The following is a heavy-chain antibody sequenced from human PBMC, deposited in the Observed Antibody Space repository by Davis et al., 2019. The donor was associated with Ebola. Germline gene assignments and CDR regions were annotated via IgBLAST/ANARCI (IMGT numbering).Heavy chain of an antibody. J-gene: IGHJ4*02. CDR2: ISWKSGSI. CDR1: GFIFDEYA. CDR3: ARGVTGAY. D-gene: IGHD1-1*01. V-gene: IGHV3-9*01. Sequence: SLKISCAASGFIFDEYAMHWVRQAPGKGLEWVSTISWKSGSIGYADSVKGRLTISRDNAKKTLYLQMNSLRAEDTAVYYCARGVTGAYWGQGTLVTVSS.